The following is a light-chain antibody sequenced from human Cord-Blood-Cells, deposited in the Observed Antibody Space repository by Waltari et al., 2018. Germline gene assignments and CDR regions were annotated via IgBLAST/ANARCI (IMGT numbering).Light chain of an antibody. V-gene: IGLV1-44*01. CDR2: SNN. CDR1: SSNIGSNT. CDR3: AAWDDSLNGYV. J-gene: IGLJ1*01. Sequence: QSVLTQPPSASGTPGQRVTISCSGSSSNIGSNTVNWYQQLPGMAPKLLIYSNNQRPAGVPDRFSGSKSGTSASLAISGLQSGDEADYYCAAWDDSLNGYVFGTGTKVTVL.